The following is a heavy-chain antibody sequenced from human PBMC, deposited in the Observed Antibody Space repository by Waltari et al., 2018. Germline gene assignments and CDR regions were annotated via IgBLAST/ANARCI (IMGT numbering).Heavy chain of an antibody. D-gene: IGHD6-6*01. CDR2: IIPLFGTA. Sequence: QVQLVQSGAEVKKPGSSVKVSCKASGGTFSSYAISWLRQAPGQGLEWMGGIIPLFGTANYAEKFQGRGTITADESTGTAYMELSSLRSEDTAVYYCAGGPKYPRGQLAHFDYWGQGTLVTVSS. J-gene: IGHJ4*02. CDR1: GGTFSSYA. V-gene: IGHV1-69*01. CDR3: AGGPKYPRGQLAHFDY.